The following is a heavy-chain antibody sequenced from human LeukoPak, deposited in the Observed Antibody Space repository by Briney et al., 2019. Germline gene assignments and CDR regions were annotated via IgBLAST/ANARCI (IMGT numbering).Heavy chain of an antibody. CDR2: INPNSGGT. D-gene: IGHD3-3*01. Sequence: ASVKVSCKASGYTFTGYYMHWVRQAPGQELEWMGRINPNSGGTNYAQKFQGRVTMTRDTSISTAYMELSRLRSDDTAVYYCASDDFWSGSAVYWGQGTLVTVSS. CDR3: ASDDFWSGSAVY. CDR1: GYTFTGYY. J-gene: IGHJ4*02. V-gene: IGHV1-2*06.